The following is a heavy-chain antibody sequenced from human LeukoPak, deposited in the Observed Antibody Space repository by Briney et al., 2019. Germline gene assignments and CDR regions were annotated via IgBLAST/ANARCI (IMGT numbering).Heavy chain of an antibody. V-gene: IGHV4-31*03. Sequence: SQTLSLTCTVSGGSISSGGYYWSWIRQHPGKGXXXIGYIYYSGSTYYNPSLKSRVTISVDTSKNQFSLKLSSVTAADTAVYYCARPQYYYGSGSYSDAFDIWGQGTMVTVSS. CDR1: GGSISSGGYY. D-gene: IGHD3-10*01. CDR2: IYYSGST. CDR3: ARPQYYYGSGSYSDAFDI. J-gene: IGHJ3*02.